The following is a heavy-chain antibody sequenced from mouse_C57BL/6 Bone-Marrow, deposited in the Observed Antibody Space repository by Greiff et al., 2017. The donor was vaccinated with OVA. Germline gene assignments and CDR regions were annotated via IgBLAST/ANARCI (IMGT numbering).Heavy chain of an antibody. CDR1: GYTFTSYG. CDR2: IDPSDSYT. V-gene: IGHV1-69*01. CDR3: ARGGTPFAY. J-gene: IGHJ3*01. Sequence: VQLQQSGAELARPGASVKLSCKASGYTFTSYGISWVKQRTGQGLEWIGEIDPSDSYTNYNQKFKGKSTLTVDKSSSTAYMQLSSLTSEDSAVYYCARGGTPFAYWGQGTLVTVSA. D-gene: IGHD3-3*01.